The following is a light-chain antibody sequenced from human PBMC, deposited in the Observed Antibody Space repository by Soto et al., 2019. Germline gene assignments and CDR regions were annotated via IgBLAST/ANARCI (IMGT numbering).Light chain of an antibody. CDR2: DND. V-gene: IGLV1-51*01. CDR3: ATSDISLSAGV. Sequence: QSVLTQPPSVSAAPGQKVTISCSGSSSNIGNNYVSWYQQLPGTAPKLLIYDNDKRPSGIPDPFSASKSGTSATLGITGLQSGDEADYYCATSDISLSAGVFGTGTKLTVL. CDR1: SSNIGNNY. J-gene: IGLJ1*01.